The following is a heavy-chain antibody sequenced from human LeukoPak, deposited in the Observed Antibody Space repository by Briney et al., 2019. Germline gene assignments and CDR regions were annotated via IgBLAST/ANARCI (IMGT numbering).Heavy chain of an antibody. CDR2: INSNSGGT. Sequence: ASVKVSCKASGYTFTGNYMNWVRQAPGQGLEWMGWINSNSGGTNYALKFQGRVTMTRDTSISTACMELSRLRSDDTAVYYCARDLGIGGYSGNSDYWGQGTLVTVSS. J-gene: IGHJ4*02. CDR3: ARDLGIGGYSGNSDY. D-gene: IGHD5-12*01. CDR1: GYTFTGNY. V-gene: IGHV1-2*02.